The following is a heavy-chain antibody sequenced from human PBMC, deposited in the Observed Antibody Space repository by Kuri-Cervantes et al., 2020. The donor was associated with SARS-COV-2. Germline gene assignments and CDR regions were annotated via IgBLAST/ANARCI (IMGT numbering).Heavy chain of an antibody. CDR2: ITSRSTFI. Sequence: GESLKISCAASGFTFSRYSMNWVRQAPGKGLEWVSSITSRSTFIYYADAVKGRFTISRDNAKNSLYLQMNSLRAEDTAVYYCARDCSSTSCYFGSAGDFDYWGQGTLVTVSS. CDR1: GFTFSRYS. V-gene: IGHV3-21*01. J-gene: IGHJ4*02. D-gene: IGHD2-2*01. CDR3: ARDCSSTSCYFGSAGDFDY.